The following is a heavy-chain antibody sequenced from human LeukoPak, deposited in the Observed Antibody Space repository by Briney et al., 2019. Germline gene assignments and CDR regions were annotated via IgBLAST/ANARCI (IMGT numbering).Heavy chain of an antibody. Sequence: SETLSLTCAVYGGSFSGYYWSWTRQPPGKGLEWIGESNHSGSTNYNPSLKSRVTISVDTSKNQFSLKLSSVTAADTAVYYCARGIPRGHYYDSSGYRFDYWGQGTLVTVSS. CDR2: SNHSGST. J-gene: IGHJ4*02. V-gene: IGHV4-34*01. CDR3: ARGIPRGHYYDSSGYRFDY. CDR1: GGSFSGYY. D-gene: IGHD3-22*01.